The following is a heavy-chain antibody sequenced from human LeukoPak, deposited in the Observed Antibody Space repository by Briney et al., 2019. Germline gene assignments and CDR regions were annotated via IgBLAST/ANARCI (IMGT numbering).Heavy chain of an antibody. CDR1: GFTFSSYA. CDR3: AREVRRGYDLPAYYFDY. J-gene: IGHJ4*02. D-gene: IGHD5-12*01. Sequence: PGGSLRLSCAASGFTFSSYAMSWVRQAPGKGLEWVSGINWNGGSTGYADSVKGRFTISRDNAKSSLYLQMNSLRAEDTALYYCAREVRRGYDLPAYYFDYWGQGTLVTVSS. CDR2: INWNGGST. V-gene: IGHV3-20*04.